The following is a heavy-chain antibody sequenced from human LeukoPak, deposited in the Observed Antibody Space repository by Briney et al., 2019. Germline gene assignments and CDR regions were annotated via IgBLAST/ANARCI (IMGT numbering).Heavy chain of an antibody. CDR1: GFTVSSNY. CDR3: AKDSSASFYCGGGACYSNY. CDR2: ISNSDDGR. Sequence: GGSLRLSCAASGFTVSSNYMSWVRQAPGKGLEWVSAISNSDDGRYYADSAKGRFTISRDNSKNTLYLQMNSLRTEDTAVYYCAKDSSASFYCGGGACYSNYWGQGTLVTVSS. D-gene: IGHD2-15*01. V-gene: IGHV3-23*01. J-gene: IGHJ4*02.